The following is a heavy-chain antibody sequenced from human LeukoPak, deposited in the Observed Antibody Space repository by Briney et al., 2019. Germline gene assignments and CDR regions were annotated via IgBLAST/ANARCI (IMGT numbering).Heavy chain of an antibody. J-gene: IGHJ4*02. CDR2: INHSGST. Sequence: SETLSLTCAVYGGSFSGYYWSWIRQPPGKGLEWIGEINHSGSTNYNPSLKSRVTISVGTSKNQFSLKLSSVTAADTAVYYCARGSRYNWNYICNYWGQGTLVTVSS. CDR1: GGSFSGYY. V-gene: IGHV4-34*01. D-gene: IGHD1-7*01. CDR3: ARGSRYNWNYICNY.